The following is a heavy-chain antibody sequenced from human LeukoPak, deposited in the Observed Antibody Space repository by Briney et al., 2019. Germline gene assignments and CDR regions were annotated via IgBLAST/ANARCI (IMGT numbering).Heavy chain of an antibody. CDR3: AKDASMYYYYYYMDV. D-gene: IGHD2/OR15-2a*01. CDR2: ISRDGGST. CDR1: GFTFDDYA. V-gene: IGHV3-43D*03. J-gene: IGHJ6*03. Sequence: PGGSLRLSCAASGFTFDDYAMHWVRQAPGKGLEWVSLISRDGGSTYYADSVKGRFTISRDNSKNSLYLQMNSLRAEGTALYYCAKDASMYYYYYYMDVWGKGTTVTVSS.